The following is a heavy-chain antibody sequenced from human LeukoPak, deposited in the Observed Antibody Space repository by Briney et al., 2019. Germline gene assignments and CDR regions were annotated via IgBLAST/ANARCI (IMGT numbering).Heavy chain of an antibody. D-gene: IGHD3-16*02. V-gene: IGHV4-30-4*01. Sequence: SETLSLTCTVSGASISSGDYHWSWIRQSPGKGLEWIGYIYYSGSTSYNPSLKSRVTISVDTSKNQFYLKLTSVTAADTAVYYCARGPNYVWGSYRYFDYWGQGILVTVSS. J-gene: IGHJ4*02. CDR3: ARGPNYVWGSYRYFDY. CDR2: IYYSGST. CDR1: GASISSGDYH.